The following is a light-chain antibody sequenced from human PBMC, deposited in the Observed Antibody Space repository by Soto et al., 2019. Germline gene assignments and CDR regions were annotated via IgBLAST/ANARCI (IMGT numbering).Light chain of an antibody. J-gene: IGKJ1*01. Sequence: DIQMTQSPSTLSASVGDRVTISCRASQSISSWLAWYQQKPGKAPKLLIYDASSLESGVPLRFSGSGSGTEFTLTISSLQPDDSATYYCQRYDSHSRTFGQGTKVDIK. CDR1: QSISSW. V-gene: IGKV1-5*01. CDR3: QRYDSHSRT. CDR2: DAS.